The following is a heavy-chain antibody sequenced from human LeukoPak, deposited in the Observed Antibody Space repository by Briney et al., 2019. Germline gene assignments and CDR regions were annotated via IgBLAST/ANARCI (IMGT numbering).Heavy chain of an antibody. CDR2: ISDTYATT. V-gene: IGHV3-23*01. D-gene: IGHD2-21*01. Sequence: GGSLRLSCAASGFTFTNYAMTWVRQAPGKGLEWVSSISDTYATTYYTDSVKGRCTISRDNSKNTVSLLLNNLRAEDTAVYFCVRHDSFIPFWGQGTLITVSS. CDR3: VRHDSFIPF. CDR1: GFTFTNYA. J-gene: IGHJ4*02.